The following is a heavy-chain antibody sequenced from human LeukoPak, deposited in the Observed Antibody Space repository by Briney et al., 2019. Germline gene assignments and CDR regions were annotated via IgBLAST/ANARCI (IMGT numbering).Heavy chain of an antibody. CDR2: IWYDGNNK. J-gene: IGHJ4*02. CDR1: GFTFSSYG. V-gene: IGHV3-33*01. Sequence: GGSLRLSCAASGFTFSSYGIHWVRQAPVKGLEWVAVIWYDGNNKDYADSVKGRFTISRDNSRNTLYLQMNSLRVDDTAVYYCARDHSRGWNLGAPNGYFDYWGQGTLVTVSS. CDR3: ARDHSRGWNLGAPNGYFDY. D-gene: IGHD6-19*01.